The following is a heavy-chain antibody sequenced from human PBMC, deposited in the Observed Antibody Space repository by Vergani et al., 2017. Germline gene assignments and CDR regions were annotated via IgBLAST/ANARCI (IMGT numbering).Heavy chain of an antibody. D-gene: IGHD6-6*01. V-gene: IGHV3-11*03. J-gene: IGHJ4*02. CDR1: GFTFSDYY. CDR3: ARALYRSYYIDY. CDR2: ISSSSSYT. Sequence: VQLLESGGGLVQPGGSLRLSCAASGFTFSDYYMSWIRQAPGKGLEWVSYISSSSSYTNYADSVKGRFTISRDNAKNSLYLQMNSLRAEDTAVYYCARALYRSYYIDYWGQGTLVTVSS.